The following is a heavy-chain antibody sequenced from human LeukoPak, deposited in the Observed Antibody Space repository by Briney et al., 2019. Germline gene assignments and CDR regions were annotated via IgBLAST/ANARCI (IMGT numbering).Heavy chain of an antibody. J-gene: IGHJ4*02. CDR3: ARRRDYDFWSGYTFDY. Sequence: SETLSLTCTVSGGSISSYYWSWIRQPPGKGLEWVGYIYYSGSTNYNPSLKSRVTISVDTSKNQFSLKLSSVTAADTAVYYCARRRDYDFWSGYTFDYWGQGTLVTVSS. CDR2: IYYSGST. D-gene: IGHD3-3*01. CDR1: GGSISSYY. V-gene: IGHV4-59*01.